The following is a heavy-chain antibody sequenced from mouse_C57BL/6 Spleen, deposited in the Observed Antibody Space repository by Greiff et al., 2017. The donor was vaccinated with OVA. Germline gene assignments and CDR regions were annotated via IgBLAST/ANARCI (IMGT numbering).Heavy chain of an antibody. CDR2: ISSGGDYI. V-gene: IGHV5-9-1*02. J-gene: IGHJ2*01. D-gene: IGHD1-1*01. Sequence: EVQVVESGEGLVKPGGSLKLSCAASGFTFSSYAMSWVRQTPEKRLEWVAYISSGGDYIYYADTVKGRFTISRDNARNTLYLQMSSLKSEDTAMYYCTREDGSSSYFDYWGQGTTLTVSS. CDR3: TREDGSSSYFDY. CDR1: GFTFSSYA.